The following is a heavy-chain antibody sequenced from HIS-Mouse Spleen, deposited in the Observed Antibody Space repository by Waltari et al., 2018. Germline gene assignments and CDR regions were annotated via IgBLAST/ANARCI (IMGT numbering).Heavy chain of an antibody. CDR2: IYFSGNT. CDR3: AREIPYSSSWYDWYFDL. V-gene: IGHV4-39*07. Sequence: QLQLQESGPGLVKPSETLSLTCTVSGGSISSSIYYWGWLRQPPGKGLEGIGSIYFSGNTYYNPSLKSRVTISVDTSKNPFSLKLSSVTAADTAVYYCAREIPYSSSWYDWYFDLWGRGTLVTVSS. CDR1: GGSISSSIYY. D-gene: IGHD6-13*01. J-gene: IGHJ2*01.